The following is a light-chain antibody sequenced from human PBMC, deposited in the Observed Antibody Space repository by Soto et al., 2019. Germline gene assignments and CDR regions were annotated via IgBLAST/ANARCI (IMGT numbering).Light chain of an antibody. CDR2: GAS. V-gene: IGKV3-20*01. Sequence: EIVLTQSPGTLSLSPGESATLSCRASQSVINNYLSWYQQKPGQAPRLLIYGASSRATGIPDRFSGSGSGTDFTLTISRLEPEDFAVYYCQQYGSSPPTFGQGTKVDI. J-gene: IGKJ1*01. CDR3: QQYGSSPPT. CDR1: QSVINNY.